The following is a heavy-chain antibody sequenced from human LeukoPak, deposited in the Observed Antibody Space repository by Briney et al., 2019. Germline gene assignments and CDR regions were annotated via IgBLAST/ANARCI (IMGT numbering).Heavy chain of an antibody. CDR3: ARDFYGSGSYYIDY. CDR2: IYTSGST. CDR1: GGSISSYY. Sequence: SETLSLTCTVSGGSISSYYWGWIRQPAGKGLEWIGRIYTSGSTNYNPSLKSRVTMSVDTSKNQFSLKLSSVTAADTAVYYCARDFYGSGSYYIDYWGQGTLVTVSS. J-gene: IGHJ4*02. V-gene: IGHV4-4*07. D-gene: IGHD3-10*01.